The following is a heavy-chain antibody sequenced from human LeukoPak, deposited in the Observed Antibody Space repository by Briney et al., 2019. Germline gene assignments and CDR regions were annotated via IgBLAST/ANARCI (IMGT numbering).Heavy chain of an antibody. CDR2: IYDSGST. D-gene: IGHD6-19*01. J-gene: IGHJ4*02. CDR3: ARVPYSSGWYYFDY. CDR1: GGSIRSSYYY. V-gene: IGHV4-39*01. Sequence: SETLSLTCTVSGGSIRSSYYYWGWIRQPPGKGLEWIGSIYDSGSTYYNPSLKSRVTISVDTSKNQFSLKLNSVTAADTAVYYCARVPYSSGWYYFDYWGQGTLVTVSS.